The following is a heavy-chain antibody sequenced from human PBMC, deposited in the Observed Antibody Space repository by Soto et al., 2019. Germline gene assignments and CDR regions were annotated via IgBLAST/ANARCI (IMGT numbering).Heavy chain of an antibody. CDR2: ISAYNGNT. V-gene: IGHV1-18*01. CDR3: AREGYYSGSGSYSPPRYYGMDV. Sequence: ASGHVSCKASGYTFTSYGICWVRQTPGQGLEWMGWISAYNGNTKYAQKLQGRVTMTTDTSTSTAYMELRSLRSDDTAVYYCAREGYYSGSGSYSPPRYYGMDVWGQGTTVTVSS. J-gene: IGHJ6*02. CDR1: GYTFTSYG. D-gene: IGHD3-10*01.